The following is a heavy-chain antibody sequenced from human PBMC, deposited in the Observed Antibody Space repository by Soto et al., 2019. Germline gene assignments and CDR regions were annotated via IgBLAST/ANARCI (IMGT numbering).Heavy chain of an antibody. CDR3: ARLRYCSGGSCYSFDPDNTEDDY. V-gene: IGHV3-21*01. CDR1: GFTFSSYS. Sequence: GGSLRLSCAASGFTFSSYSMNWVRQAPGKGLEWVSSISSSSYIYYADSVKGRFTISRDNAKNSLYLQMNSLRAEDTAVYYCARLRYCSGGSCYSFDPDNTEDDYWGQGTLVTVSS. D-gene: IGHD2-15*01. CDR2: ISSSSYI. J-gene: IGHJ4*02.